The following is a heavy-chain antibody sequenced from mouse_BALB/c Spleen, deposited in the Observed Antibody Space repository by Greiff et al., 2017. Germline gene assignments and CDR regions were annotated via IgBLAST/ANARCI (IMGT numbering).Heavy chain of an antibody. V-gene: IGHV5-4*02. CDR1: GFTFSDYY. Sequence: EVQLVESGGGLVKPGGSLKLSCAASGFTFSDYYMYWVRQTPEKRLEWVATISDGGSYTYYPDSVKGRFTISRDNAKNNLYLQMSSLKSEDTAMYYCARDRDYYGSSYVPYWGQGTLVTVSA. D-gene: IGHD1-1*01. CDR3: ARDRDYYGSSYVPY. CDR2: ISDGGSYT. J-gene: IGHJ3*01.